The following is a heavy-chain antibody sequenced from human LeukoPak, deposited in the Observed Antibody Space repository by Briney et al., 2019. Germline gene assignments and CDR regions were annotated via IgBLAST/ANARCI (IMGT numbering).Heavy chain of an antibody. CDR3: AKSDCESAGCKLLAY. Sequence: GRSPRLSCAASGFRFSSYAMHWVRQVPGKGLEWVALISHDGGNIHYADSVKGQFTISRDNSKNTLFLQMDSLRDEDTAVYYCAKSDCESAGCKLLAYWGQGTLVTVSS. CDR1: GFRFSSYA. V-gene: IGHV3-30-3*02. CDR2: ISHDGGNI. D-gene: IGHD2-2*01. J-gene: IGHJ4*02.